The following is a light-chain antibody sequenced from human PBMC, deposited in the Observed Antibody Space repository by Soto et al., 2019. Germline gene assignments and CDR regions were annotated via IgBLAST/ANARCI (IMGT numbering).Light chain of an antibody. J-gene: IGKJ3*01. Sequence: AIQMTQSPSSLSSSVGDRVTITCRASQDIRKDLGWYQHKPGKAPKLLIYKASSLQSGVPSRFSGSGSGTDVTLTISSLQPEDSASYYCLQDESYPRTFGPGTKVDVK. CDR3: LQDESYPRT. V-gene: IGKV1-6*01. CDR1: QDIRKD. CDR2: KAS.